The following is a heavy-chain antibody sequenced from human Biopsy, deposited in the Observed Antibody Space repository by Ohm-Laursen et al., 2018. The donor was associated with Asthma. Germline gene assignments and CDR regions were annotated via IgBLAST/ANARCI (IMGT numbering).Heavy chain of an antibody. CDR2: IYHSGST. CDR3: ARVKDGYNFDY. J-gene: IGHJ4*02. Sequence: SQTLSLTCAVSGGSISSGGYSWSWIRQPPGKGREGIGYIYHSGSTYYNPSLKSRVTISVDRSKNHFSLKLSTVTAADTAVYYCARVKDGYNFDYWGQGTLVTVSS. D-gene: IGHD5-24*01. CDR1: GGSISSGGYS. V-gene: IGHV4-30-2*01.